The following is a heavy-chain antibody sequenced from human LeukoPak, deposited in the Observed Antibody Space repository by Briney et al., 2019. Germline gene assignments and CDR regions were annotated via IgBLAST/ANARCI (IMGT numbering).Heavy chain of an antibody. J-gene: IGHJ4*02. Sequence: SQTLSLTCAVSGGSISSGGYSWSWIRQRPGKGLEWIGYFYHSGSTYYNPSLKSRVTISVDRSKNQFSLKLSSVAAADTAVYYCARSPYCSGGSCYSPLDYWGQGTLVTVSS. D-gene: IGHD2-15*01. V-gene: IGHV4-30-2*01. CDR1: GGSISSGGYS. CDR3: ARSPYCSGGSCYSPLDY. CDR2: FYHSGST.